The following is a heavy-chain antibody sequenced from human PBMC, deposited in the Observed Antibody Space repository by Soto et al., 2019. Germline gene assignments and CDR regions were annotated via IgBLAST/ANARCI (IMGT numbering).Heavy chain of an antibody. D-gene: IGHD3-10*01. J-gene: IGHJ3*01. Sequence: EVQMVESGGGLVKPGGSLRLSCAGSGFSFRDAWMNWVRQAPGKGLEWVGRIKSKAAGGAIDYAAPVKGRFTISRDDSKDTLYLQINSLKTEDTAMYYCTTDGSFGGVVVAFHLWGQGTMLSVSS. CDR1: GFSFRDAW. CDR3: TTDGSFGGVVVAFHL. V-gene: IGHV3-15*07. CDR2: IKSKAAGGAI.